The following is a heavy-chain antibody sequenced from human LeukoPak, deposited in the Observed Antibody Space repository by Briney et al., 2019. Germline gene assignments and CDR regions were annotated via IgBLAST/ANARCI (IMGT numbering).Heavy chain of an antibody. V-gene: IGHV3-15*01. CDR1: GFTFSNAW. D-gene: IGHD3-22*01. Sequence: GGSLRLSRAASGFTFSNAWMSWVRQAPGKGLEWVGRIKSKTDGGTTDYAAPVKGRFTISRDDSKNTLYLQMNSLKTEDTAVYYCTTSYYDSSGYRFDYWGQGTLVTVSS. CDR2: IKSKTDGGTT. J-gene: IGHJ4*02. CDR3: TTSYYDSSGYRFDY.